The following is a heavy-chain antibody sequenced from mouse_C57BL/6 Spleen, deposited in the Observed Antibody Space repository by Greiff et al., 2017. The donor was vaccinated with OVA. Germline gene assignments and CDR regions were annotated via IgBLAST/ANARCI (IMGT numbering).Heavy chain of an antibody. CDR3: ARGTIFDY. V-gene: IGHV1-50*01. Sequence: VQLQQPGAELVKPGASVKLSCKASGYTFTSYWMQWVKQRPGQGLEWIGEIDPSDSYTNYNQKFKGKATLTVDTSSSTAYMQLSSLTSEDSAVYYCARGTIFDYWGQGTTLTVSS. J-gene: IGHJ2*01. CDR2: IDPSDSYT. CDR1: GYTFTSYW.